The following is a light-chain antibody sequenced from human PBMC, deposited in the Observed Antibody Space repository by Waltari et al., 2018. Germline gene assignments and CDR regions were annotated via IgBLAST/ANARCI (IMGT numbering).Light chain of an antibody. V-gene: IGLV3-25*03. CDR3: QSGNSRGSYYV. CDR2: KDN. J-gene: IGLJ1*01. Sequence: SYELTPPPAVSVSPGQTARIPCSGDAWPKQYANWYQQKPAPAPVLMIYKDNERPSGIPERFSGSSSGTTVTLTISGVQAEDEADHYCQSGNSRGSYYVFGTGTKVTVL. CDR1: AWPKQY.